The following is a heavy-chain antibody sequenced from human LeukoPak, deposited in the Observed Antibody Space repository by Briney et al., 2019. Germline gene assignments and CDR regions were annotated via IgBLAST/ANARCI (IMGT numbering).Heavy chain of an antibody. D-gene: IGHD6-19*01. CDR1: EFTGSFNY. CDR2: IYSGGGT. J-gene: IGHJ4*02. CDR3: ATRSSG. Sequence: RGSLRTSCAAPEFTGSFNYMSWVRQATRKGLEWVSVIYSGGGTYYADSVKGRFTISRDNSKNTLYLQMNSLRAEDTAVYYCATRSSGWGQGTLVTVSS. V-gene: IGHV3-53*01.